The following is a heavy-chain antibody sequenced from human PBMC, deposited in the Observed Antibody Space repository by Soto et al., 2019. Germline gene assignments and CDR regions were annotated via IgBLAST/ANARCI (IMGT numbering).Heavy chain of an antibody. D-gene: IGHD6-6*01. J-gene: IGHJ5*02. CDR3: ANLMTGYSSSSDWFDP. V-gene: IGHV1-69*13. CDR1: GGTFSSYA. Sequence: SVKVSCKASGGTFSSYAISWVRQAPGQGLEWMGGIIPIFGTANYAQKFQGRVTITADESTSTAYMELGSLRSEDTAVYYCANLMTGYSSSSDWFDPWGQGTLVTVSS. CDR2: IIPIFGTA.